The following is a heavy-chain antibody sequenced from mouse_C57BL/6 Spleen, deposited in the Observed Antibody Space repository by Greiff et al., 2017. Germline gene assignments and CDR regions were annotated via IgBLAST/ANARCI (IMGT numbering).Heavy chain of an antibody. Sequence: VQLQQSGPELVKPGASVKISCMASGYAFSSSWMNWVKQRPGKGLEWIGRIYPGDGDTNYNGKFKGKAPLTADKSSSTAYMQLSSLTSEASAVSCCAGGGLLGAWFAYWGQGTLVTVSA. J-gene: IGHJ3*01. CDR2: IYPGDGDT. CDR3: AGGGLLGAWFAY. V-gene: IGHV1-82*01. D-gene: IGHD2-3*01. CDR1: GYAFSSSW.